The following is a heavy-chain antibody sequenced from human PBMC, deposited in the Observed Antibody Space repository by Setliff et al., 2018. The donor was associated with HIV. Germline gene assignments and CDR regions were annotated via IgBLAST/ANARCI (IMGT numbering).Heavy chain of an antibody. CDR3: ARDYSGTYYGDIDL. V-gene: IGHV1-3*01. D-gene: IGHD1-26*01. Sequence: ASVKVSCKASGYTLTSCGIHWVRQAPGQRLEWMAWINPGNGDRKYSQKLQGRVAITGDTSANTVYMEVSRLRSEDTALYFCARDYSGTYYGDIDLWGQGTLVTVSS. CDR1: GYTLTSCG. CDR2: INPGNGDR. J-gene: IGHJ4*02.